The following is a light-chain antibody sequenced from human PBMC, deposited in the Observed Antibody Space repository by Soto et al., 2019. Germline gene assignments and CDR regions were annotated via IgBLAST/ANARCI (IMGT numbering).Light chain of an antibody. CDR3: RVWDSSTVV. J-gene: IGLJ2*01. CDR1: NIGSKN. V-gene: IGLV3-9*01. Sequence: SYELTQPLSVSVALGQTARITCGGNNIGSKNVHWYQQKPGQAPVLVIYRDSNRPSGIPERFSGSNSGNTATLTISRAQAGDEADYYCRVWDSSTVVFGGGTKLTV. CDR2: RDS.